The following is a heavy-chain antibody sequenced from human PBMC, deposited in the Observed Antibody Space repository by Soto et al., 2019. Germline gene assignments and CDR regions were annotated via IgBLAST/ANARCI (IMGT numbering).Heavy chain of an antibody. CDR3: ARGQSSLLLDC. CDR1: GGSFSAYY. J-gene: IGHJ4*02. CDR2: INHSGST. Sequence: QVQLQQWGAGLLKPSETLSLTCAVDGGSFSAYYWSWIRQPPGKGLEWIGEINHSGSTNYNPSLKSRVTISVDTSKNQFSLKLSSVTAADTAVYYCARGQSSLLLDCWGQGILVTVSS. D-gene: IGHD2-8*02. V-gene: IGHV4-34*01.